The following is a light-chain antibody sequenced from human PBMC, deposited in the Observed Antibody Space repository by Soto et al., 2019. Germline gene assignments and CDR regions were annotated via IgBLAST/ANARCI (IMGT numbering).Light chain of an antibody. Sequence: QSALTQPASMSGSPGQSITISCTGSSNDFGSRNFVSWYQQRPNEAPKLMIFEGTKRPSGVSDRFSASKSGYTASLTISGLRAEDEANYYCCSYAGGTTWVFGGGTKVTVL. CDR3: CSYAGGTTWV. CDR2: EGT. CDR1: SNDFGSRNF. V-gene: IGLV2-23*01. J-gene: IGLJ3*02.